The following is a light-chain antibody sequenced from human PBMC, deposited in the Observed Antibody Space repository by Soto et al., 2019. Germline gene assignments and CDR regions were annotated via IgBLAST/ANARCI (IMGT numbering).Light chain of an antibody. CDR1: QSISNW. Sequence: DIQMTQSPSTLSASVGDRVVITCRASQSISNWLAWYQQKPGKAPKLLIYDASSLESGVPSRFSGSGSGTEFTLTISSLQPEDFATYYCQQYKSYPWTFGLGTKGDIK. J-gene: IGKJ1*01. CDR3: QQYKSYPWT. CDR2: DAS. V-gene: IGKV1-5*01.